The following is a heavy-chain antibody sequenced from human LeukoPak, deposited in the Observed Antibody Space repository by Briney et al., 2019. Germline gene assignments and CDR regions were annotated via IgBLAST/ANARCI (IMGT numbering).Heavy chain of an antibody. J-gene: IGHJ4*02. CDR2: ISSDESST. CDR1: GFTFSNSA. Sequence: PGGSLRLSCAASGFTFSNSAMDWVRQAPGKGLVWVARISSDESSTTYADSVKGRFTISRDNAKNTLYLQMNSLRVEDTAVYYCARVYSSGWYRFDYWGQGTLVIVSS. V-gene: IGHV3-74*01. D-gene: IGHD6-19*01. CDR3: ARVYSSGWYRFDY.